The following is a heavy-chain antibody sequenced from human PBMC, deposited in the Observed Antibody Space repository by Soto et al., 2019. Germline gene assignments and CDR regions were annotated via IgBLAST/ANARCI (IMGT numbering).Heavy chain of an antibody. CDR1: GYTLTELS. CDR3: ATGRWRSDYIWGSYRQIRYDY. V-gene: IGHV1-24*01. CDR2: FDPEDGET. Sequence: QVQLVQSGAEVKKPGASVKVSCKVSGYTLTELSMHWVRQAPGKGLEWMGGFDPEDGETIYAQKFQGRVTMTEDTSTDTAYMELSSLRSEDTAVYYCATGRWRSDYIWGSYRQIRYDYWGQGTLVTVSS. D-gene: IGHD3-16*02. J-gene: IGHJ4*02.